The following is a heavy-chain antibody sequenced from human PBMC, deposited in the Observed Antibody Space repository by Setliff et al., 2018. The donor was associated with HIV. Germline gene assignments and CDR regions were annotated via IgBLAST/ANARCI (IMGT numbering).Heavy chain of an antibody. CDR2: VFHSGST. V-gene: IGHV4-38-2*02. CDR3: ARDAERGYSYGYDY. J-gene: IGHJ4*02. Sequence: SETLSLTCAVSGYSISDGYYWGWIRQPPGKGPEWIGSVFHSGSTYYNPSLKSRVTMSVDTSKNQFSLKLSSVTAADTAVYYCARDAERGYSYGYDYWGQRTLVTVSS. CDR1: GYSISDGYY. D-gene: IGHD5-18*01.